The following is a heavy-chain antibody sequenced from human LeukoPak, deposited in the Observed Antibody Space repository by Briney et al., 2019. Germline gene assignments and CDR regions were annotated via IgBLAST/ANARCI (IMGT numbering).Heavy chain of an antibody. Sequence: SETLSLTCTVSGGSISSGDYYWSWIRQPPGKGLEWIGYIYYNGDTYYNPSLKSRVIISADTSKNQFSLKLTSVTVADTAAYYCARGPNTAGNYRAFDLWGQGTKVTVSS. J-gene: IGHJ3*01. CDR1: GGSISSGDYY. CDR3: ARGPNTAGNYRAFDL. CDR2: IYYNGDT. D-gene: IGHD4-11*01. V-gene: IGHV4-30-4*01.